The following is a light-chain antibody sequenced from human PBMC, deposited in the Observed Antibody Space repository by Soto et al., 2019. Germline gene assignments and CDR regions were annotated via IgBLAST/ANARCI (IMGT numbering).Light chain of an antibody. CDR1: QSLLHSNGYNY. Sequence: DIVVTEAPLSLPFTPGEPASMSCRSNQSLLHSNGYNYLDWYLQKPGQSPRLLIYLGFDRASGVPVRFSGSGSGTDFTLTISRVEAEDVGVYFCMQALETPLTFGPGTKVDIK. CDR3: MQALETPLT. CDR2: LGF. J-gene: IGKJ3*01. V-gene: IGKV2-28*01.